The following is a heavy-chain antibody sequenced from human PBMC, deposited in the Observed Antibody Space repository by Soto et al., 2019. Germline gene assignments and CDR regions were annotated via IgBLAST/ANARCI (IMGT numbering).Heavy chain of an antibody. CDR3: ARAAYGDFDY. D-gene: IGHD4-17*01. Sequence: QVQLVESGGGVVQPGRSLRLSCAASGFTFSSYGMHLVRHATGKGLEWVAAIWYDGSNKYYADSVKVRFTISRDNSKNTLYLQMNSLRAEDTDVYYCARAAYGDFDYWGQGTLVTVSS. CDR1: GFTFSSYG. CDR2: IWYDGSNK. V-gene: IGHV3-33*01. J-gene: IGHJ4*02.